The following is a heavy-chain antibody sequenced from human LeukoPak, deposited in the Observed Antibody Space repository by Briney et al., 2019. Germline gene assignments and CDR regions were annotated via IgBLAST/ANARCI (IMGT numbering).Heavy chain of an antibody. CDR1: GGSFSGYY. CDR3: ARCRRSGSYYPD. J-gene: IGHJ4*02. Sequence: PSETLSLTCAVYGGSFSGYYWSWIRRPPGKGLEWIGEINHSGSTNYNPSLKSRVTISVDTSKNQFSLKLSSVTAADTAVYYCARCRRSGSYYPDWGQGTLVTVSS. CDR2: INHSGST. D-gene: IGHD3-10*01. V-gene: IGHV4-34*01.